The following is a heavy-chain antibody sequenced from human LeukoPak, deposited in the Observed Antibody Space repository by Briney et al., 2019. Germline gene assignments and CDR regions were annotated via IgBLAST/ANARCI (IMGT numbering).Heavy chain of an antibody. Sequence: GGSLRLSCAASGFTVSSNYMSWVRQAPGKGLEWVSVIYSGGSTYYADSVKGRFTISRDNSKNTLYLQMNSLRAEDTAVYYCARARVEYYYDSSGYYYFDYWGQGTLVTVSS. CDR3: ARARVEYYYDSSGYYYFDY. CDR2: IYSGGST. J-gene: IGHJ4*02. D-gene: IGHD3-22*01. CDR1: GFTVSSNY. V-gene: IGHV3-53*01.